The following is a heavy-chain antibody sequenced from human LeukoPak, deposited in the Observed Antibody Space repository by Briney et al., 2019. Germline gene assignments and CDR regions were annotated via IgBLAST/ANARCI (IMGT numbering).Heavy chain of an antibody. CDR3: AKRRSRNTGPFES. V-gene: IGHV3-23*01. J-gene: IGHJ4*01. D-gene: IGHD5-18*01. CDR2: SSGPNT. CDR1: GFTISSDA. Sequence: GGSLRLFCVASGFTISSDAMTWVPHAQGKALEGVSDSSGPNTVYADSVRGRFTISRDDSKNTLYLQMNSLRDEDTAVYYCAKRRSRNTGPFESWGQGTLVTVSP.